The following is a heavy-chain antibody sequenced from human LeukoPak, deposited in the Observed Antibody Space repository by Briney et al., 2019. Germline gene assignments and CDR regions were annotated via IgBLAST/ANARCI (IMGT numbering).Heavy chain of an antibody. J-gene: IGHJ5*02. CDR1: VFTLNKYW. V-gene: IGHV3-74*01. D-gene: IGHD4-17*01. Sequence: GGSLRLSCEASVFTLNKYWMHWVRQAPGKGLVWVSRITGDGSDIAYADSVKGRFTVSRDDAKNILFLQMTSLRVEDTAIYYCARDAYTTTSNWLDPWGQGTLVTVSS. CDR3: ARDAYTTTSNWLDP. CDR2: ITGDGSDI.